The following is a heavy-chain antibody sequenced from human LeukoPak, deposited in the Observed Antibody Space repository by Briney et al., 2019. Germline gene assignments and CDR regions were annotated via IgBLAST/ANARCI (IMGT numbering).Heavy chain of an antibody. V-gene: IGHV1-2*02. CDR2: INPNSGGT. J-gene: IGHJ5*02. D-gene: IGHD3-22*01. CDR1: GYTFTGYY. Sequence: GASVKVSCKASGYTFTGYYMHWVRQAPGQGLEWVGWINPNSGGTNYAQKFQGRVTMTRDTSISTAYMELSRLRSDDTAVYYCARDQYYYYDKEFDPWGQGTLVTVSS. CDR3: ARDQYYYYDKEFDP.